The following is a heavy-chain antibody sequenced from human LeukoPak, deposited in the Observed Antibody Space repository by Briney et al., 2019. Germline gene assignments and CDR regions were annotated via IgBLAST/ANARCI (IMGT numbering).Heavy chain of an antibody. D-gene: IGHD6-6*01. CDR1: GFNLSTNS. CDR3: ATDNAR. CDR2: ISSSSSYI. Sequence: GGSLRLSCAASGFNLSTNSMNWVRQAPGKGLEWVSSISSSSSYIYYADSVKGRFTISRDNAKNSLFLQMNSLRAEDTAAYYCATDNARWGQGTLVTVSS. V-gene: IGHV3-21*01. J-gene: IGHJ4*02.